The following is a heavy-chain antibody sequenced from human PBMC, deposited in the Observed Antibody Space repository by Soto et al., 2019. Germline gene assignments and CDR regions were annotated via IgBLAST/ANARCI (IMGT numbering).Heavy chain of an antibody. Sequence: GGSLRLSCAASGSTFSSYDMHWVRQPTGKGLEWVSGIGTAGDTYYGGSVKGRFTISRENAKNSLYLQMNSLRADDAAVYFCARATPGLASDIWGQGAMVTVSS. CDR2: IGTAGDT. J-gene: IGHJ3*02. CDR3: ARATPGLASDI. V-gene: IGHV3-13*01. CDR1: GSTFSSYD. D-gene: IGHD3-10*01.